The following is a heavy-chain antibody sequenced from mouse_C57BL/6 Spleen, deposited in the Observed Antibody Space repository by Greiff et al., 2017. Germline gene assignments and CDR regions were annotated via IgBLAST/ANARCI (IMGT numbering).Heavy chain of an antibody. CDR1: GYSITSGYY. V-gene: IGHV3-6*01. Sequence: DVKLVESGPGLVKPSQSLSLTCSVTGYSITSGYYWNWIRQFPGNKLEWMGYISYDGSNNYNPSLKNRISITRDTSKNQFFLKLNSVTTEDTATYYCASSNYYYRYFDVWGTGTTVTVSS. CDR2: ISYDGSN. J-gene: IGHJ1*03. CDR3: ASSNYYYRYFDV. D-gene: IGHD1-1*01.